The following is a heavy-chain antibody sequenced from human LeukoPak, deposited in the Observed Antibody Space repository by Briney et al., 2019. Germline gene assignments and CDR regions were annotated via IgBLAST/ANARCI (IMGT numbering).Heavy chain of an antibody. CDR2: ISSNGGST. CDR1: GFTFSSYA. Sequence: GGSLRLSCAASGFTFSSYAMHWVRQAPGNGLECVSAISSNGGSTYYANSVKGRFTISRDNSKNTLYLQMGSLRAEDMAVYYCARGAGISSSRYGDYYMDVWGKGTTVTVSS. V-gene: IGHV3-64*01. CDR3: ARGAGISSSRYGDYYMDV. J-gene: IGHJ6*03. D-gene: IGHD6-13*01.